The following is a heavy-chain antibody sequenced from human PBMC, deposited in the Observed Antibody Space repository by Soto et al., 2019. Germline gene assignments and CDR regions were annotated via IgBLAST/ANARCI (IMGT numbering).Heavy chain of an antibody. Sequence: SETLSLTCAVYGGSFSGYYWSWIRQPPGKGLEWIGEINHSGSTNYNPSLKSRVTISVDTSKNQFSLKLSSVTAADTAVYYCARPLPKKGSLFAYWGQGTLVTVSS. CDR1: GGSFSGYY. J-gene: IGHJ4*02. CDR3: ARPLPKKGSLFAY. CDR2: INHSGST. V-gene: IGHV4-34*01. D-gene: IGHD3-3*01.